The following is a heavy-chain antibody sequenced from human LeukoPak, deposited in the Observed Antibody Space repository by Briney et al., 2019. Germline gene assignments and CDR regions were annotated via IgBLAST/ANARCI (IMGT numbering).Heavy chain of an antibody. V-gene: IGHV5-51*01. CDR3: ARLDYDILTGYGYYFDY. J-gene: IGHJ4*02. D-gene: IGHD3-9*01. CDR1: GYGFTSYW. CDR2: IYPGDSDT. Sequence: GESLKISCKGSGYGFTSYWIGWVRQMPGKGLEWMGIIYPGDSDTRYSPSFQGQVTISADKSISTAYLQWSSLKASDTAMYYCARLDYDILTGYGYYFDYWGQGTLVTVSS.